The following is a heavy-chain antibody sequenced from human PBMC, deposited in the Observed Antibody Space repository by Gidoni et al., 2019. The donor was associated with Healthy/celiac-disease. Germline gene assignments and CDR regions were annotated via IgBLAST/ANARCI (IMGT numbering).Heavy chain of an antibody. J-gene: IGHJ2*01. D-gene: IGHD3-10*01. CDR3: ARNPLYYYGSGSYDWYFDL. CDR1: GGSISSYY. CDR2: IYYSGST. V-gene: IGHV4-59*01. Sequence: QVQLQESGPGLVKPSETLSLTCTVSGGSISSYYWSWIRQPPGKGLEWIGYIYYSGSTNYNPSLKSRVTISVDTSKNQFSLKLSSVTAADTAVYYCARNPLYYYGSGSYDWYFDLWGRGTLVTVSS.